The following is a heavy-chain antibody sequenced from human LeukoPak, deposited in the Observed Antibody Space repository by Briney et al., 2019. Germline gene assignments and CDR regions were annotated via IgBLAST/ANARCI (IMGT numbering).Heavy chain of an antibody. J-gene: IGHJ6*02. CDR3: ARSIGLTGGGVDV. CDR1: GFTFRGYN. CDR2: ITDSGSTI. Sequence: GGSLRLSCAASGFTFRGYNMNWVRQAPGKGLEWVSYITDSGSTIHYADSVNGRFTISRDNAKNSLYLQMNRLRAEDSAVYYCARSIGLTGGGVDVWGRGTTVTVSS. D-gene: IGHD3-9*01. V-gene: IGHV3-11*01.